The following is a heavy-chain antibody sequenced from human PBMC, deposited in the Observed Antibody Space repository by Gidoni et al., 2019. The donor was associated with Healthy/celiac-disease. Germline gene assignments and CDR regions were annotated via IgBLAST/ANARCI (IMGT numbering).Heavy chain of an antibody. V-gene: IGHV4-39*01. Sequence: QLQLQESGPGLVKPSETLSPTCTVSGCSIGSSSCYWGCLRQPPGKGLEWIASSYYSGSTYYNPSIKSRVTISVDTSKNQFYLKLSSVTAADTAVYYCARHPVLKQWLVRLNYFDYWGQGTLVTVSS. CDR3: ARHPVLKQWLVRLNYFDY. D-gene: IGHD6-19*01. J-gene: IGHJ4*02. CDR1: GCSIGSSSCY. CDR2: SYYSGST.